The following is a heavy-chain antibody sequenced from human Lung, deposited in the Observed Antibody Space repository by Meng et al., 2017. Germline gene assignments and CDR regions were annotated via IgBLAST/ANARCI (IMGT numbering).Heavy chain of an antibody. CDR1: GGSIPSSTW. D-gene: IGHD1-26*01. CDR2: IFHSGST. Sequence: VQLQASGPGLGTHSGTLSLPCAVSGGSIPSSTWWSWVRKTPGKGLEWFGEIFHSGSTNYNPPLESRVTISVDKSKNQFSLKVYSVTAADTATYYCARFDISSSGRGDYWGQGILVTVSS. V-gene: IGHV4-4*02. J-gene: IGHJ4*02. CDR3: ARFDISSSGRGDY.